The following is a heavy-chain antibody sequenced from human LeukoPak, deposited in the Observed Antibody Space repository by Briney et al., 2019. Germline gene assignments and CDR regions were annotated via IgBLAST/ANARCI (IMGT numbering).Heavy chain of an antibody. CDR2: ISYSGST. D-gene: IGHD3-22*01. Sequence: SETLSLTCAVYGGPFSSYYWSWIRQPPGRGLEWIGYISYSGSTKYNPSLKSRVTISLDTSKNQFSLRLSSVTAADTAVYYCARDGDSNGYTTVPFDHWGQGTLVTVST. CDR3: ARDGDSNGYTTVPFDH. V-gene: IGHV4-59*01. CDR1: GGPFSSYY. J-gene: IGHJ4*02.